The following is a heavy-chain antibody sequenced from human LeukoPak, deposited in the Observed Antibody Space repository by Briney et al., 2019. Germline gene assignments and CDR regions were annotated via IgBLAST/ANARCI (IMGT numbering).Heavy chain of an antibody. J-gene: IGHJ4*02. CDR2: INHSVST. CDR1: GGSFSGYY. CDR3: ARRSGGHSYGLGY. V-gene: IGHV4-34*01. D-gene: IGHD5-18*01. Sequence: SSETLSLTCAVYGGSFSGYYWSWIRQPPGKGLEWLGEINHSVSTNYNPSLKTRFTISVDTSKNQFSLKLSSVTAADTAVYCCARRSGGHSYGLGYWGQGTLVTVSS.